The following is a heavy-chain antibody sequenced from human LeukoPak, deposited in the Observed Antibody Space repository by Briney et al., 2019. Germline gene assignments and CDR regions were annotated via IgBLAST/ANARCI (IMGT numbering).Heavy chain of an antibody. D-gene: IGHD4-17*01. J-gene: IGHJ5*02. CDR1: GYTFTFYY. Sequence: ASVKVSCKASGYTFTFYYMHWVRQAPGQGLELMGRINPNSGGTNYAQEFQGRVTMTRDTSISTAYMALSRLRSDDTAVYYCARDSYDYGGGWFDPWGQGTLVTVSS. V-gene: IGHV1-2*06. CDR2: INPNSGGT. CDR3: ARDSYDYGGGWFDP.